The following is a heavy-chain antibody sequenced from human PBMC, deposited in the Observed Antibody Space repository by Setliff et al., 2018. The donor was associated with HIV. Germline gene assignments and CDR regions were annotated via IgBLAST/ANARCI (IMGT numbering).Heavy chain of an antibody. CDR1: GGSISSHY. D-gene: IGHD3-10*01. CDR3: ARLSGGMVPNY. J-gene: IGHJ4*02. Sequence: ASETLSLTCTVSGGSISSHYWSWVRQSPGKGLEWIGSISYSGITYDNPSLKSRVTISVDTSKNQISLRLSSVTAADTAVYYCARLSGGMVPNYWGQGTLVTVSS. V-gene: IGHV4-59*08. CDR2: ISYSGIT.